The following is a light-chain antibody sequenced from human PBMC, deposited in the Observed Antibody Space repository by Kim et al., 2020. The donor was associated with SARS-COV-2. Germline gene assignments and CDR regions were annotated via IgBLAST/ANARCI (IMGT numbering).Light chain of an antibody. CDR2: GKN. J-gene: IGLJ3*02. CDR3: NSRDSSGNHWV. V-gene: IGLV3-19*01. Sequence: SSDLTQDPAVSVAFGQTVRITCQGDSLRSYYASWYQQKPGQAPVLVIYGKNNRPSGIPDRFSGSSSGNTASLTITGAQAEDEADYYCNSRDSSGNHWVFGGGTQLTVL. CDR1: SLRSYY.